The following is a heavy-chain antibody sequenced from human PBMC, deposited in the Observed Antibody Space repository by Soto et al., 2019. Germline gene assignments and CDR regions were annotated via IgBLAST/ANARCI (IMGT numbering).Heavy chain of an antibody. J-gene: IGHJ4*02. CDR2: IWYDGSNK. Sequence: QVQLVESGGGVVQPGRSLRLSCAASGFDFSTYGMHWVRQAPGKGPEWVAVIWYDGSNKYYADSVRGRFIISRDNSKSTLFLQLNRVRAEDTAVYYGARAVGPFDYWGQGTLVTVSS. D-gene: IGHD1-26*01. CDR1: GFDFSTYG. CDR3: ARAVGPFDY. V-gene: IGHV3-33*01.